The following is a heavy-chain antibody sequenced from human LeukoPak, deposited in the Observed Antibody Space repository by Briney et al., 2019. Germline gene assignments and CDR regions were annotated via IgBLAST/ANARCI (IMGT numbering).Heavy chain of an antibody. Sequence: SETLSLTCTVSGGSMSGYYWSWIRQPPGKGLEWIGYIFSTGSTNYNTSLKSRVTISVDTSKNQFSLKLNSVTAADTALYYCARDYTMTHAFDIWGQGTLVTVSS. J-gene: IGHJ3*02. CDR3: ARDYTMTHAFDI. D-gene: IGHD3-22*01. CDR2: IFSTGST. CDR1: GGSMSGYY. V-gene: IGHV4-59*01.